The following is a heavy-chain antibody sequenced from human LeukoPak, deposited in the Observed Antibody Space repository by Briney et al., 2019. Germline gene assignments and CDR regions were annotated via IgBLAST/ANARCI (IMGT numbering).Heavy chain of an antibody. D-gene: IGHD3-22*01. Sequence: SGGSLRLSCAASGFTFSSYSMNWVRQAPGKGLEWVSSISSSSSYIYYADSVKGRFTISRDNAKNSLYLQMNSLRAEDTAVYYCARYTMIHRNDAFDIWGQGTMVTVSS. V-gene: IGHV3-21*01. CDR1: GFTFSSYS. J-gene: IGHJ3*02. CDR3: ARYTMIHRNDAFDI. CDR2: ISSSSSYI.